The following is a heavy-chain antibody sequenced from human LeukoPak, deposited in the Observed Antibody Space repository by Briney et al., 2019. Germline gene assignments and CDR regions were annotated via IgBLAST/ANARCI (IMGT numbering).Heavy chain of an antibody. CDR1: GGSISSYY. V-gene: IGHV4-59*01. CDR3: ARHSGISFDY. J-gene: IGHJ4*02. D-gene: IGHD1-26*01. CDR2: IFYSGSI. Sequence: PSETLSLTCTISGGSISSYYWSWIRQPPGRGLEWIGYIFYSGSINYNPSLESRVTISVDTSKNQFSLKLSSVTAADTAVYFCARHSGISFDYWGQGALVTVSS.